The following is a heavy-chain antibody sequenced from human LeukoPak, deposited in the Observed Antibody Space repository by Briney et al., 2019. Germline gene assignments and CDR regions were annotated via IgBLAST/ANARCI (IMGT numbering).Heavy chain of an antibody. J-gene: IGHJ4*02. Sequence: PGGSLRLSCAASGFTFSSFWMSWVRQAPGKGLEWVANIKQDGSEKYYVDSVKGRFTISRDNSKSALYLQMNSLRAEDTAIYYCAKADTGTHDFDFEYWGRGALVTVSS. CDR3: AKADTGTHDFDFEY. CDR1: GFTFSSFW. D-gene: IGHD1-26*01. V-gene: IGHV3-7*03. CDR2: IKQDGSEK.